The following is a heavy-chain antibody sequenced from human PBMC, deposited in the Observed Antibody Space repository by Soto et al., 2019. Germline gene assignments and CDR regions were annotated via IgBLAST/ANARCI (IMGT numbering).Heavy chain of an antibody. V-gene: IGHV4-39*01. CDR2: IYYSGST. CDR1: GGSISSSSYY. D-gene: IGHD3-3*01. Sequence: SETLSLTCTVSGGSISSSSYYWGWIRQPPGKGLEWIGSIYYSGSTYYNPSLKSRVTISVDTSKNQFSLKLSSVTAADTAVYYCARRWMEWSRYYYGMDVWGQGTTVTVSS. J-gene: IGHJ6*02. CDR3: ARRWMEWSRYYYGMDV.